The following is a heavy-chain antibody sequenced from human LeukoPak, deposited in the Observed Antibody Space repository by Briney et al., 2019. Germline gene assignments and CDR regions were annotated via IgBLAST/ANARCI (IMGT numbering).Heavy chain of an antibody. CDR3: ARHPSWDTPFDY. V-gene: IGHV4-59*08. J-gene: IGHJ4*02. D-gene: IGHD5-18*01. CDR1: GGSISSYY. CDR2: IYYSGST. Sequence: SETLSLTCTVSGGSISSYYWSWIRQPPGKGLEWIGYIYYSGSTNYNPSLKSRVTISVDTSKNQFSLKLSSVTAADTAVYCCARHPSWDTPFDYWGQGTLVTVSS.